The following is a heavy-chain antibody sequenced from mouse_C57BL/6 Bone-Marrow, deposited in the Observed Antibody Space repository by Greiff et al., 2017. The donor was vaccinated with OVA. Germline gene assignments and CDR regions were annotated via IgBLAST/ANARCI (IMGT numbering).Heavy chain of an antibody. Sequence: VQLQQSGPELVKPGASVKISCKASGYTFTDYYMNWVKQSHGKSLEWIGDINPNNGGTSYNQKFKGKATLTVDKSSSTAYMELRSLTSEDSAVYYCARNYGSREEGGYYFDYWGQGTTLTVSS. CDR2: INPNNGGT. J-gene: IGHJ2*01. V-gene: IGHV1-26*01. CDR3: ARNYGSREEGGYYFDY. D-gene: IGHD1-1*01. CDR1: GYTFTDYY.